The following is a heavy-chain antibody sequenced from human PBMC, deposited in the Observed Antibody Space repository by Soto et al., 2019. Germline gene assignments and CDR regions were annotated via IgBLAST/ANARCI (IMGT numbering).Heavy chain of an antibody. V-gene: IGHV3-64*01. D-gene: IGHD3-10*01. Sequence: EVQLVESGGGLVQPGGSLRLSCAASGFTFSSYAMHWVRQAPGKGLEYVSAISSNGGSTYYANSVKGRFTISRDNSTNTLYLQMGSLRAEDMAVYYCARVGGSGSYYYYYMDVWGKGTTVTVSS. CDR3: ARVGGSGSYYYYYMDV. CDR2: ISSNGGST. CDR1: GFTFSSYA. J-gene: IGHJ6*03.